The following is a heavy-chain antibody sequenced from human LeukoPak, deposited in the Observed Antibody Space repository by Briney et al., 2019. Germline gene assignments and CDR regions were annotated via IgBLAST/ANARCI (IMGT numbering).Heavy chain of an antibody. CDR2: IRYDGSNK. D-gene: IGHD4-17*01. CDR3: AKTSPFTVNWGYFDY. J-gene: IGHJ4*02. V-gene: IGHV3-30*02. CDR1: GFTFSSYG. Sequence: GGSLRLSCAASGFTFSSYGMHWVRQAPGEGLEWVAFIRYDGSNKYYADSVKGRFTISRDNSKNTLYLQMNSLRAEDTAVYYCAKTSPFTVNWGYFDYWGQGTLVTVSS.